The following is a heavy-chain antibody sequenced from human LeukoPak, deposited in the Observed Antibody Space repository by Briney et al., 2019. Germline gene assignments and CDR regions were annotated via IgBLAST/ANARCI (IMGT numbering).Heavy chain of an antibody. Sequence: QSGGTLRLSCAASGFTFSSYGMSWVRQAPGKGLEWVSAISGSGGSTYYADSVKGRFTISRDNAKNTLYLQMNSLRAEDTAVYYCARDNYGSGTPGDYWGQGTLVTVSS. V-gene: IGHV3-23*01. CDR3: ARDNYGSGTPGDY. CDR2: ISGSGGST. CDR1: GFTFSSYG. D-gene: IGHD3-10*01. J-gene: IGHJ4*02.